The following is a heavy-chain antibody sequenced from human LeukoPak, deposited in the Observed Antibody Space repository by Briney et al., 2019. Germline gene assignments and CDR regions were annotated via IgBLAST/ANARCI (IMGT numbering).Heavy chain of an antibody. D-gene: IGHD6-13*01. V-gene: IGHV3-21*01. Sequence: GGSLRLSCAASGFTFSTYVMNWVRQAPGKGLEWVSSISSSSTYIYYADSVKGRFTISRDNAKNSLYLQMNSLSPEDTAVYYCARDDTSSWSYFDYWGQGTLVTVSS. CDR1: GFTFSTYV. CDR3: ARDDTSSWSYFDY. CDR2: ISSSSTYI. J-gene: IGHJ4*02.